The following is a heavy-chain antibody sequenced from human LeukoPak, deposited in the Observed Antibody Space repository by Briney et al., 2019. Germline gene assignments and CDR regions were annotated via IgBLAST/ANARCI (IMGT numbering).Heavy chain of an antibody. CDR1: GYSFTGYY. J-gene: IGHJ4*02. Sequence: ASVKVSCKASGYSFTGYYLHWVRQAPGQVLEWMGWINPNSGGTNYAQKFQGRVTMTRDTSISTAYMELSRLRSDDTAVYYCARGGWVRGVITRDGLNYWGQGTLVTVSS. CDR3: ARGGWVRGVITRDGLNY. D-gene: IGHD3-10*01. V-gene: IGHV1-2*02. CDR2: INPNSGGT.